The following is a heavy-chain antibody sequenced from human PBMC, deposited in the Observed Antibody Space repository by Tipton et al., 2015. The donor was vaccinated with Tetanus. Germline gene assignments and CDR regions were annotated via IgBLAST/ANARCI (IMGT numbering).Heavy chain of an antibody. CDR1: GVSITNTNYY. J-gene: IGHJ6*02. Sequence: TLSLTCTVSGVSITNTNYYWGWIRQAPGKGLEWIGSIYDTGNVYYNPALTSRVTMSVDTSKIQFSLNLNSVTAADTAVYYCARHKDYYFYVMDVWGQGTTVTVSS. CDR3: ARHKDYYFYVMDV. CDR2: IYDTGNV. V-gene: IGHV4-39*01.